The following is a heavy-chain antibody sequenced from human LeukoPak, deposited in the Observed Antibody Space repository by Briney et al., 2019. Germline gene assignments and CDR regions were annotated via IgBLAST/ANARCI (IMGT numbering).Heavy chain of an antibody. CDR2: INHSGST. Sequence: PSETLSLTCTVSGGSISSRSYHWSWIRQPPGKGLEWIGEINHSGSTNYNPSLKSRVTISVDTSKNQFSLKLSSVTAADTAVYYCASGLGYCSGGSCAGAGNWGQGTLVTVSS. CDR3: ASGLGYCSGGSCAGAGN. CDR1: GGSISSRSYH. V-gene: IGHV4-39*07. D-gene: IGHD2-15*01. J-gene: IGHJ4*02.